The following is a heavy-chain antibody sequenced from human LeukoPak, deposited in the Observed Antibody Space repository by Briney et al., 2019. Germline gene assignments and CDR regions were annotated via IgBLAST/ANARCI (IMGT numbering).Heavy chain of an antibody. V-gene: IGHV1-18*01. Sequence: GASVKVSCKASGYTYTSYGISWVRQAPGQGLEWMGWISGYDGNTNYAQKLQGRVTMTTDTSTSTAYMELRSLRSDDTAVYYCARDPLAVAGTENDAFDIWGQGTMVTVSS. CDR2: ISGYDGNT. D-gene: IGHD6-19*01. CDR3: ARDPLAVAGTENDAFDI. J-gene: IGHJ3*02. CDR1: GYTYTSYG.